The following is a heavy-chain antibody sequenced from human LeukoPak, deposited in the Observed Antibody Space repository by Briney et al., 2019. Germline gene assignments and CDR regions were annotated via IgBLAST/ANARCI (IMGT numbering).Heavy chain of an antibody. V-gene: IGHV3-30*02. CDR3: AKDIGWASAAINSIGVSFDY. Sequence: GGSLRLSCAASGFTFSSYGMHWVRQAPGKGLEWGAFIRYDGSNKHYADSVKGRFTISRDNSKNTLYLQMNSLRAEDTAVYYCAKDIGWASAAINSIGVSFDYWGQGTLVTVSS. J-gene: IGHJ4*02. CDR2: IRYDGSNK. CDR1: GFTFSSYG. D-gene: IGHD2-2*01.